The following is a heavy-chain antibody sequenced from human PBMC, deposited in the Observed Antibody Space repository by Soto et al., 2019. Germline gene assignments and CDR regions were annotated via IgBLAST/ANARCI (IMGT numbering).Heavy chain of an antibody. CDR3: AMITFGGVPI. CDR1: GFTFTSSA. J-gene: IGHJ3*02. V-gene: IGHV1-8*02. CDR2: MNPNSGNT. D-gene: IGHD3-16*01. Sequence: ASVKVSCKASGFTFTSSAMQWVRQARGQRLEWMGWMNPNSGNTGYAQKFQGRVTMTRNTSISTAYMELSSLRSEDTAVYYCAMITFGGVPIWGQGTMVTVSS.